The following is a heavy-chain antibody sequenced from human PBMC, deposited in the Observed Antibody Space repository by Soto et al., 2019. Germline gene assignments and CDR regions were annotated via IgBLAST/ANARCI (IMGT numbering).Heavy chain of an antibody. Sequence: PSETLSLTCTVSGGSISSYYWSWIRQPPGKGLEWIGYIYYSGSTNYNPSLKSRVTISVDTSKNQFSLKLSSVTAADTAVYYCARGVVVAATQGFDYWGQGTLVTVSS. D-gene: IGHD2-15*01. CDR1: GGSISSYY. J-gene: IGHJ4*02. V-gene: IGHV4-59*01. CDR3: ARGVVVAATQGFDY. CDR2: IYYSGST.